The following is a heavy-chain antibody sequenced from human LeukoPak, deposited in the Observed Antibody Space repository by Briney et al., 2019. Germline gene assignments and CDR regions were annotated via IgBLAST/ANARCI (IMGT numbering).Heavy chain of an antibody. CDR3: ARPDSNYDRYYYMHV. CDR1: GGSISSSSYY. Sequence: SETLSLTCTVSGGSISSSSYYWGWIRQPPGKGLELIGSIYYSGSTYYNPSLKSRVTISVDTSKDQFYLKLSAVTAADTAVHYCARPDSNYDRYYYMHVWGKGTTVTVSS. CDR2: IYYSGST. J-gene: IGHJ6*03. V-gene: IGHV4-39*01. D-gene: IGHD4-11*01.